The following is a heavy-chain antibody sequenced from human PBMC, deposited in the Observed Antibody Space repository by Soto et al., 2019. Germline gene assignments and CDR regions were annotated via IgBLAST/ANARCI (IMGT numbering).Heavy chain of an antibody. D-gene: IGHD2-15*01. V-gene: IGHV1-69*13. CDR2: IIPIFGTA. J-gene: IGHJ6*02. CDR1: GGTFSSYA. CDR3: ARHAVVVAGAYYGLDK. Sequence: SVKVSCKASGGTFSSYAISWVRQAPGQGLEWMGGIIPIFGTANYAQKFQGRVTITADESTSTAYMELSSLRSEDTAVYYCARHAVVVAGAYYGLDKWGQGTSVTVSS.